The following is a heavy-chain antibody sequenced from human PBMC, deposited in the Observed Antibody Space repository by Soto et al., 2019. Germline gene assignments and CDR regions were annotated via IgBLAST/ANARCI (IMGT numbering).Heavy chain of an antibody. D-gene: IGHD3-10*01. J-gene: IGHJ1*01. CDR3: ARESKWYGGQYFQD. CDR1: GFTFKYYA. CDR2: ISGSGDKT. Sequence: EVQLLQSGGGLAQPGTSLRLSCAASGFTFKYYAMTWVRQAPGKGLDWVSTISGSGDKTDYADSVKGRFRVSRDNPKDTLYLQMDSLRADDTALYYCARESKWYGGQYFQDWGQGTLVTVSS. V-gene: IGHV3-23*01.